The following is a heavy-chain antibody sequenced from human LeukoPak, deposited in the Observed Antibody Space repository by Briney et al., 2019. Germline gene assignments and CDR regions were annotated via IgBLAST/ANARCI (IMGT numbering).Heavy chain of an antibody. J-gene: IGHJ3*02. Sequence: GGSLRLFCAASGFTFSSYAMHWVRQAPGKGLEWVAVISYDGSNKYYADSVKGRFTISRDNSKNTLYLQMNSLRAEDTAVYYCASGGDTDAFDIWGQGTMVTVSS. CDR3: ASGGDTDAFDI. D-gene: IGHD2-21*02. V-gene: IGHV3-30-3*01. CDR1: GFTFSSYA. CDR2: ISYDGSNK.